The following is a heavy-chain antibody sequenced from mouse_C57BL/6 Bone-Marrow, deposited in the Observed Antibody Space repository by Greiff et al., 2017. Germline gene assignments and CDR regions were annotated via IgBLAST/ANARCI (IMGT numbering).Heavy chain of an antibody. V-gene: IGHV1-26*01. J-gene: IGHJ2*01. CDR3: AIHSGY. D-gene: IGHD1-3*01. CDR1: GYTFTDYY. CDR2: INPNNGGT. Sequence: VQLQQSGPELVKPGASVKISCKASGYTFTDYYMNWVKQSHGKSLEWIGDINPNNGGTSYNQKFKGKATLTVDKSYSTAYMELRSLTSEDSAVYYGAIHSGYWGQGTTLTVSS.